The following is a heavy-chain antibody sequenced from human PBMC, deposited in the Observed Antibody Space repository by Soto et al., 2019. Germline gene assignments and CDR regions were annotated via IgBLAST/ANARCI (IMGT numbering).Heavy chain of an antibody. CDR1: GFTVSSNY. V-gene: IGHV3-53*04. CDR3: ARDLYYYGSGSYSGDYYYYMDV. Sequence: GGSLRLSCAASGFTVSSNYMSWVRQAPGKGLEWVSVIYSGGSTYYADSVKGRFTISRHNSKNTLYLQMNSLRAEDTAVYYCARDLYYYGSGSYSGDYYYYMDVWGKGTTVTVSS. J-gene: IGHJ6*03. D-gene: IGHD3-10*01. CDR2: IYSGGST.